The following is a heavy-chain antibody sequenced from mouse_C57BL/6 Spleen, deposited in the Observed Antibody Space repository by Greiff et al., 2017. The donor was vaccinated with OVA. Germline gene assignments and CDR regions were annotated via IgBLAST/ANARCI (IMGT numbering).Heavy chain of an antibody. J-gene: IGHJ4*01. Sequence: QVQLQQSGPELVKPGASVKISCKASGYAFSSSWMNWVKQRPGKGLEWIGRIYPGDGDTNYNGKFKGKATLTADKSSSTAYMQLSSLTSEDSAVYFCARDYGSGYYAMEYWGQGTSVTVSA. D-gene: IGHD1-1*01. CDR1: GYAFSSSW. CDR3: ARDYGSGYYAMEY. CDR2: IYPGDGDT. V-gene: IGHV1-82*01.